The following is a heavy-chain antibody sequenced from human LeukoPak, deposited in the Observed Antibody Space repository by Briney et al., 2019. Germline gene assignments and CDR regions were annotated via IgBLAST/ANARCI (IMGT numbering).Heavy chain of an antibody. J-gene: IGHJ4*02. Sequence: PSETLSLTCTVSGGSISSGSYYWSWIRQPAGKGLEWIGHIYTSGSTNYNPSLKSRVTISVDTSKNQFSLKLSSVTAADTAVYYCARARLYGDYGGIDYWGQGTLVTVSS. CDR2: IYTSGST. V-gene: IGHV4-61*09. D-gene: IGHD4-23*01. CDR3: ARARLYGDYGGIDY. CDR1: GGSISSGSYY.